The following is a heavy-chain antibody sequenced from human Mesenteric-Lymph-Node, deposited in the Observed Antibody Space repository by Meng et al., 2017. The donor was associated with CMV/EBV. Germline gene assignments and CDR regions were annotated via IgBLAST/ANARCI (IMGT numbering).Heavy chain of an antibody. CDR1: GYTFTGYY. CDR3: ARGPAHSSSWYNWFDP. Sequence: SGYTFTGYYVHGVRQAPGQGLEWMGRISPYSGGTHYAQKFQGSVTMTRDTSISTAYMELSRLRSDDTAVYYCARGPAHSSSWYNWFDPWGQGTLVTVSS. V-gene: IGHV1-2*06. J-gene: IGHJ5*02. CDR2: ISPYSGGT. D-gene: IGHD6-13*01.